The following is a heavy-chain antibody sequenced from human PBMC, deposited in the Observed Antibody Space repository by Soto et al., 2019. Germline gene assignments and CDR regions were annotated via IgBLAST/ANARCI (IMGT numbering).Heavy chain of an antibody. Sequence: QVQLVESGGGVVQPGRSLRLSCTASGFTFRSYAMHWDRQAPGKGLEWVASVSYDGGNEHYADSVKGRFTISRDNSKNTLSLQMNSLRVEDTAVFYCARASGYDKWDTLNYWGQGTQVTVSS. CDR2: VSYDGGNE. CDR3: ARASGYDKWDTLNY. CDR1: GFTFRSYA. D-gene: IGHD5-12*01. J-gene: IGHJ4*02. V-gene: IGHV3-30-3*01.